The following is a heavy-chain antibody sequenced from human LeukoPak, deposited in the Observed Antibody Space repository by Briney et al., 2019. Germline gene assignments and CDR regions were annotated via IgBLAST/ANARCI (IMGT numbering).Heavy chain of an antibody. Sequence: GGSLRLSCAASGFTFGTYSMTWFRQAPGTGLEWVSTILQRGTRTFYRDSVRGRFTVSRDDSKNTLYLETNTLRPEDTAVYFCAKDLRPDGRNDFDYFGQGTLVTVSS. D-gene: IGHD2-8*01. CDR1: GFTFGTYS. CDR3: AKDLRPDGRNDFDY. CDR2: ILQRGTRT. J-gene: IGHJ4*02. V-gene: IGHV3-23*01.